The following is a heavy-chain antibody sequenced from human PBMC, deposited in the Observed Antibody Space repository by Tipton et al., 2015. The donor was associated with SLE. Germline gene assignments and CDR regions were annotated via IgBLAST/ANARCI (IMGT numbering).Heavy chain of an antibody. J-gene: IGHJ6*03. CDR2: ISSTSGYI. D-gene: IGHD3-3*01. V-gene: IGHV3-21*01. CDR1: GFTFSGYN. Sequence: SLRLSCAASGFTFSGYNFNWVRQAPGKGLEWVSSISSTSGYIYNADSVEGRFTISRDNAKNALYLQMNSLRAEDTAVYYCARGQDDFWSGTRFENSYNYYYMDVWGKGTMVTVSS. CDR3: ARGQDDFWSGTRFENSYNYYYMDV.